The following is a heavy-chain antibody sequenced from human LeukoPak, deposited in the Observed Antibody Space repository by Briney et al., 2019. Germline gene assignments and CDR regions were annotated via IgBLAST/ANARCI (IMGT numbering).Heavy chain of an antibody. J-gene: IGHJ1*01. CDR1: GYTLTEFS. CDR2: FDPEDGET. CDR3: ARDGGAADFQH. D-gene: IGHD3-16*01. Sequence: GASVRVSCKVSGYTLTEFSMHWVRQAPGKGLEWMGGFDPEDGETNYAQKFQGRVTMTRDTSISTAYMELSRLRSDDTAVYYCARDGGAADFQHWGQGTLVTVSS. V-gene: IGHV1-24*01.